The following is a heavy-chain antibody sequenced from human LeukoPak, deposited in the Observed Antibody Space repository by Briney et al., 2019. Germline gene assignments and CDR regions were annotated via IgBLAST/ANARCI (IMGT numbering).Heavy chain of an antibody. J-gene: IGHJ6*02. CDR2: IYSGGST. Sequence: GSLRLSCAASGFTVSSNYMSWVRQAPGKGLEWVSVIYSGGSTYSADSVKGRFTISRDNSKNTLYLQMNSLRAEDTAVYYCAKHYDGGYGGMDVWGQGTTVAVSS. CDR1: GFTVSSNY. CDR3: AKHYDGGYGGMDV. D-gene: IGHD3-22*01. V-gene: IGHV3-53*01.